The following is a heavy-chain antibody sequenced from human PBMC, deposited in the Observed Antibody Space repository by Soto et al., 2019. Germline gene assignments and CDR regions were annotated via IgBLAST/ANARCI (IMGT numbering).Heavy chain of an antibody. Sequence: NPGRGLECIGYIYYSGSTDYSPSLKSRLTISVDTSNNQFSLDLSSATAADTAVYYCASCSTYFYGSGTYGFDFSGQRTPVTVSS. V-gene: IGHV4-31*02. CDR3: ASCSTYFYGSGTYGFDF. D-gene: IGHD3-10*01. J-gene: IGHJ4*02. CDR2: IYYSGST.